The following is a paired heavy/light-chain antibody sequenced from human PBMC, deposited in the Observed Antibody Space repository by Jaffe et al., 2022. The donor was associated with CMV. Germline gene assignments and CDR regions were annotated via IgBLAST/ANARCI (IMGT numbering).Heavy chain of an antibody. CDR1: GDSMKSLSHF. Sequence: QLQLQESGPGLVKPSGTLSLTCTVSGDSMKSLSHFWGWIRQPPGKGLEWIGSINYSGGTYYNPSLRGRVTLSVDPSKNQFSLTLSSVTATDTAMYYCVRQDWNPGTVDHWGQGLPLTVSS. D-gene: IGHD1-1*01. CDR3: VRQDWNPGTVDH. V-gene: IGHV4-39*01. CDR2: INYSGGT. J-gene: IGHJ4*02.
Light chain of an antibody. Sequence: SSELIQDPAVSVALGQTVRITCQGDSLRSYHANWYQSRPGQAPILVIYATNNRPSGIPDRFSGSVSGNIASLTITGAQAEDEADYYCNSRDNNVNHAVLFGGGTRLTVL. V-gene: IGLV3-19*01. CDR1: SLRSYH. CDR2: ATN. J-gene: IGLJ3*02. CDR3: NSRDNNVNHAVL.